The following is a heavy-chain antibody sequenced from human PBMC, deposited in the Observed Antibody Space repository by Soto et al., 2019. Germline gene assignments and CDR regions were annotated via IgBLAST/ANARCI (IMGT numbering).Heavy chain of an antibody. D-gene: IGHD2-21*02. CDR1: GGSISSGDYY. CDR2: IYYSGNT. J-gene: IGHJ4*02. Sequence: SETLSLTCTVSGGSISSGDYYWSWIRQPPGKGLEWIGYIYYSGNTYYNPSLKSRVTISVDTSKNQFSLKLSSVTAADTAVYYCASTIVVVTAIYFDYWGQGTLVTVSS. V-gene: IGHV4-30-4*01. CDR3: ASTIVVVTAIYFDY.